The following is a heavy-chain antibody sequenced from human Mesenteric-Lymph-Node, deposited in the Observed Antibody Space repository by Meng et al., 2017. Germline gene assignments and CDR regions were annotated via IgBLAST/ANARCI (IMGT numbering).Heavy chain of an antibody. CDR2: IYYSGRT. CDR1: GGSISSRTYY. Sequence: QLQLQESGPGLGKPSETLSSTCTASGGSISSRTYYWGWIRQPPGKGLEWIGSIYYSGRTYYNPSLKSRVTMSVDTSKNQFSLKLSSVTAADTAVYYCARLWFGERPPDYWGQGTLVTVSS. CDR3: ARLWFGERPPDY. J-gene: IGHJ4*02. D-gene: IGHD3-10*01. V-gene: IGHV4-39*01.